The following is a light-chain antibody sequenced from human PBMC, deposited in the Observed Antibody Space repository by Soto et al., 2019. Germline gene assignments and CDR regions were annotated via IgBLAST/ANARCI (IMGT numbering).Light chain of an antibody. CDR1: QSVGSS. J-gene: IGKJ4*01. CDR2: DAS. CDR3: QSGGTWPL. Sequence: EVVLTQSPATLSFSPGERATLSCRASQSVGSSLAWYQQKPGQAPRLLMYDASNRASGIPARFSGGGSGTDFTLTISSLEPEDFAVYYCQSGGTWPLFGGGTKVDIK. V-gene: IGKV3-11*01.